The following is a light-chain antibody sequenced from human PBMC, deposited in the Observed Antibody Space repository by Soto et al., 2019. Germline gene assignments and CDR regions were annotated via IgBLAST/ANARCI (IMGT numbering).Light chain of an antibody. CDR1: SSNIGYNY. CDR2: GNS. Sequence: QSVLTQPPSVSAAPGQKVTISCSGSSSNIGYNYVHWYQQLPGTAPKLLIYGNSNRPSGVPDRFSGSKSGTSASLAITGLQAEDEADYYCQSYDSSLSGYVFGTGTKVTVL. J-gene: IGLJ1*01. V-gene: IGLV1-40*01. CDR3: QSYDSSLSGYV.